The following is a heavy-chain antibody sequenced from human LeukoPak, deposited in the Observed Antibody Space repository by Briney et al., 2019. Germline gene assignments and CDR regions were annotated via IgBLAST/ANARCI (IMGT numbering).Heavy chain of an antibody. CDR3: ARDTRAVAGTHYYYYGMDV. CDR2: ISSSSSTI. J-gene: IGHJ6*02. Sequence: GGSLRLSCAASGLTFSSYSMNWVRQAPGKGLEWVSYISSSSSTIYYADSVKGRFTISRDNAKNSLYLQMNSLRAEDTAVYYCARDTRAVAGTHYYYYGMDVWGQGTTVTVSS. V-gene: IGHV3-48*01. CDR1: GLTFSSYS. D-gene: IGHD6-19*01.